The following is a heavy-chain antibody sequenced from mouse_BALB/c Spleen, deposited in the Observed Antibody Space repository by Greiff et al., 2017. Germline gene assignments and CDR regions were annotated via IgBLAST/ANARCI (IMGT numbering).Heavy chain of an antibody. Sequence: DLVKPGASVKLSCKASGYTFTSYWINWIKQRPGQGLEWIGRIAPGSGSTYYNEMFKGKATLTVDTSSRTAYIQLSSLSSEDSAVYFCARGITTAPDDWGQGTTLTVSS. V-gene: IGHV1S41*01. J-gene: IGHJ2*01. D-gene: IGHD1-2*01. CDR1: GYTFTSYW. CDR2: IAPGSGST. CDR3: ARGITTAPDD.